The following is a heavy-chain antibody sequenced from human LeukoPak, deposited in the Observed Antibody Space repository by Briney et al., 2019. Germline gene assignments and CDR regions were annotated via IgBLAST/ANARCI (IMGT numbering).Heavy chain of an antibody. D-gene: IGHD2-2*01. V-gene: IGHV3-66*04. CDR2: IYSGGST. CDR3: ARLVPAATIDP. Sequence: GGSLRLSCAASGFTVSSNYMSWVRQAPGKGLEWVSVIYSGGSTYYADSVKGRFTISRDNSKNTLYLQMGSLRAEDMAVYYCARLVPAATIDPWGQGTLVTVSS. CDR1: GFTVSSNY. J-gene: IGHJ5*02.